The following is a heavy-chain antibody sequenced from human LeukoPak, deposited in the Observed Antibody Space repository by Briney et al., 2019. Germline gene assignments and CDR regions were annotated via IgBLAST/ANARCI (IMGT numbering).Heavy chain of an antibody. J-gene: IGHJ4*02. CDR3: ARARFGWNDVLGIDY. CDR1: GFTFSSYW. D-gene: IGHD1-1*01. V-gene: IGHV3-74*01. CDR2: IISDGSST. Sequence: GGSLRLSCAASGFTFSSYWMHWVRQAPGKGLVWVSRIISDGSSTSYADSEKGRFTISRDNAKNTLFLQMNSLRAEDTAVYYCARARFGWNDVLGIDYWGQGTLVTVSS.